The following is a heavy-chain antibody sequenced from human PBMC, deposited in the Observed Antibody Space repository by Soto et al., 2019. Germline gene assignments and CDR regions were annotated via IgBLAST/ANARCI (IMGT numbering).Heavy chain of an antibody. J-gene: IGHJ5*02. D-gene: IGHD2-2*01. Sequence: SETLSLTCTVSGGTISSWYWSWIRQPPGKGLELIGYIYYSGSTNCNPSLKSRVTISVDTSKNQFSLKLTSVTAADTAVYYCARVRGNQLLGWFDPWGQGTLVTVSS. CDR3: ARVRGNQLLGWFDP. V-gene: IGHV4-59*12. CDR2: IYYSGST. CDR1: GGTISSWY.